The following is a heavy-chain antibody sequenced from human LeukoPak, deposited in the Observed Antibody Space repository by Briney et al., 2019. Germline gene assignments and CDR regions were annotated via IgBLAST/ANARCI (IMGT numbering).Heavy chain of an antibody. J-gene: IGHJ6*03. CDR3: ARGLRFIQGPGYYYMDV. CDR2: INHSGNT. V-gene: IGHV4-34*01. Sequence: SETLSLTCAVYGGSFNTYYWTWIRQTPGKGLEWIGEINHSGNTNYNPSLESRVTISADTSKNQFSLNLGSVTAADTAIYYCARGLRFIQGPGYYYMDVWGKGTTVTVSS. CDR1: GGSFNTYY. D-gene: IGHD3-16*02.